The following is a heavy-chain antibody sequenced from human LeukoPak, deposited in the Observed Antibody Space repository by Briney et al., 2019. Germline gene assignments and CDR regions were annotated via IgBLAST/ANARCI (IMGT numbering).Heavy chain of an antibody. J-gene: IGHJ6*03. CDR2: IIPIFGTA. V-gene: IGHV1-69*06. D-gene: IGHD4-17*01. Sequence: ASVKVSCKASGGTFSSYAISWVRQAPGQGLEWMGGIIPIFGTANYAQKFQGRVTITADKSTSTAYMELSSLRAEDTAVYYCARLESYGDYVRGNYYYYYYMDVWGKGTTVTVSS. CDR3: ARLESYGDYVRGNYYYYYYMDV. CDR1: GGTFSSYA.